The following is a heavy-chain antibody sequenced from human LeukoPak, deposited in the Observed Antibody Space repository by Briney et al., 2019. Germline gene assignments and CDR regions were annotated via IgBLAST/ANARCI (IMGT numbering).Heavy chain of an antibody. D-gene: IGHD3-10*01. CDR3: ATTYYYGSGSYWAPAY. CDR1: GFTFSSHA. Sequence: GGSLRLSCAASGFTFSSHAMSWVRQAPGKGLVWVSRINSDGSSTSYADSVKGRFTISRDNAKNTLYLQMNSLRAEDTAVYYCATTYYYGSGSYWAPAYWGQGTLVTVSS. J-gene: IGHJ4*02. V-gene: IGHV3-74*01. CDR2: INSDGSST.